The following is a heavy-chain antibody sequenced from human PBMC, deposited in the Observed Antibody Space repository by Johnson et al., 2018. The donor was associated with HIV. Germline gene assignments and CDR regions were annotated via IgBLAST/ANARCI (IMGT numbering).Heavy chain of an antibody. CDR3: AVLTTGGLRVGNFDI. CDR2: ISSSGTTI. CDR1: GFTFSDYY. J-gene: IGHJ3*02. V-gene: IGHV3-11*04. D-gene: IGHD1-1*01. Sequence: VQLVESGGGLVKPGGSLRLSCAASGFTFSDYYMTWIRQAPGKGLEWVSYISSSGTTIYYADSVKGRFTISRDNAKNSLYLQMDSLRIEDTAVYYCAVLTTGGLRVGNFDIWGQGTMVTVSS.